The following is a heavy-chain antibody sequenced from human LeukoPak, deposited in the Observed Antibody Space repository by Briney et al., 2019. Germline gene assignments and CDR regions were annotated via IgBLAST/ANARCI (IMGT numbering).Heavy chain of an antibody. J-gene: IGHJ4*02. CDR3: ARRYPPGSSWPYYFDY. CDR2: MYPDDSDT. V-gene: IGHV5-51*01. Sequence: GESLKISCKASGYTFSTYWIGWVRQMPGKGLEWMGIMYPDDSDTKYSPSFQGQVTISADKSISTAYLQWSSLKASDTAMYYCARRYPPGSSWPYYFDYWGQGTLVTVSS. CDR1: GYTFSTYW. D-gene: IGHD6-13*01.